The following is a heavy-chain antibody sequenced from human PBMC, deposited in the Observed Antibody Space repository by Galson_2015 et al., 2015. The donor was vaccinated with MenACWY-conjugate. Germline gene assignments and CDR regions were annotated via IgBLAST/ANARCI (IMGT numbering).Heavy chain of an antibody. J-gene: IGHJ4*02. CDR3: TCEGCRGGSSYSSGC. V-gene: IGHV3-15*01. CDR1: RVTFTNDW. CDR2: IKSKSDGGTI. D-gene: IGHD2-15*01. Sequence: SLRLSCAASRVTFTNDWMTWIRQAPGKGLEWVCRIKSKSDGGTIEYAAPVKGRFTISRDDSENTLYLQMNSLKTEDTAVYYCTCEGCRGGSSYSSGCWGQGTLVTVSS.